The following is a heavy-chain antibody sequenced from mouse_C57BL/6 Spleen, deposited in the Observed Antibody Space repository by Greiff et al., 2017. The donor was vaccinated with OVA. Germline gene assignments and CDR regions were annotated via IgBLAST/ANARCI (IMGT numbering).Heavy chain of an antibody. CDR3: ARSYGSSYGYFDV. V-gene: IGHV1-53*01. Sequence: VQLQQSGPELVKPGASVKLSCKASGYTFTSYWMHWVKQRPGQGLEWIGNINPSNGGTNYNEKFKSKATLTVDKSSSTAYMQLSSLTSEDSAVYYCARSYGSSYGYFDVWGTGTTVTVSS. J-gene: IGHJ1*03. CDR1: GYTFTSYW. CDR2: INPSNGGT. D-gene: IGHD1-1*01.